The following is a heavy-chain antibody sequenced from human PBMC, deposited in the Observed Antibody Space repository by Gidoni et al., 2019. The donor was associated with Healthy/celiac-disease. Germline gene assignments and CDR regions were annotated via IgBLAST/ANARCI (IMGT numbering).Heavy chain of an antibody. CDR2: IYYSGST. CDR1: GGSISSGGYY. D-gene: IGHD3-3*01. Sequence: QVQLQESGPGLVKPSQTLSLTCTVSGGSISSGGYYWSWIRQHPGKGLEWIVYIYYSGSTYYNPSLKSRVTISVDTSKNQFSLKLSSVTAADTAVYHCAREAAYYDFWSGPGRIDYWGQGTLVTVSS. CDR3: AREAAYYDFWSGPGRIDY. J-gene: IGHJ4*02. V-gene: IGHV4-31*03.